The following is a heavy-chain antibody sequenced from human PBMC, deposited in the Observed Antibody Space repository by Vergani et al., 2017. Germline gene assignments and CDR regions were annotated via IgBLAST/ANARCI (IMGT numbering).Heavy chain of an antibody. Sequence: QVQLQESGPGLVKPSETLSLTCTVSGGSISSYYWSWIRQPPGKGLEWIGYIYYSGSTNYNPSLKSRVTISVDTSKNQFSLKLSSVTAADTAVYYCARSPXYDFWSGYYPHYYGMDVWGQGTTVTVSS. J-gene: IGHJ6*02. CDR1: GGSISSYY. CDR2: IYYSGST. D-gene: IGHD3-3*01. CDR3: ARSPXYDFWSGYYPHYYGMDV. V-gene: IGHV4-59*01.